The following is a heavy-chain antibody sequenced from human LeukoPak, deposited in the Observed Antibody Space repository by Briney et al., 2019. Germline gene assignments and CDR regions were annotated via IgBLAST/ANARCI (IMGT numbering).Heavy chain of an antibody. CDR3: ASARYDYVWGSYALDY. V-gene: IGHV1-2*02. J-gene: IGHJ4*02. CDR1: GYTFTGYY. Sequence: ASVKVSCKASGYTFTGYYMHWVRQATGQGLEWMGWINPNSGGTNYAQKFQGRVTMTRDTSISTAYMELSRLRSDDKAVYYCASARYDYVWGSYALDYWGQGTLVTVSS. D-gene: IGHD3-16*01. CDR2: INPNSGGT.